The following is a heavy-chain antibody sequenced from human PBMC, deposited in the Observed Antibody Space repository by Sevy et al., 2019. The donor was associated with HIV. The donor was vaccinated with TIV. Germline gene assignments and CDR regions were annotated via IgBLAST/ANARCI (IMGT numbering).Heavy chain of an antibody. CDR1: GFTFSSYG. J-gene: IGHJ4*02. V-gene: IGHV3-30*03. D-gene: IGHD1-1*01. CDR2: ISYDGSNK. Sequence: GGSLRLSCAASGFTFSSYGMHWVRQAPGKGLEWVAVISYDGSNKYYADSVKGRFTISRDNSKNTLYLQMNSLRAEDTAVDYCAISPSGTKGDWGQGTLVTVSS. CDR3: AISPSGTKGD.